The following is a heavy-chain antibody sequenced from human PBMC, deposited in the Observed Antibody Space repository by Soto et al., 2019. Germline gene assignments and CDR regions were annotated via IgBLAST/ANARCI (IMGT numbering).Heavy chain of an antibody. V-gene: IGHV3-23*01. Sequence: EVQMLESGGGLVQPGGSLRLSCAASGFPFSSYAMSWVRQAPGKGLEWVSGISGSGGSTSVADSVKGRFTISRDNSKNTLYLQMNSLRAEDTAVYYWTKDRYCSSTSCYAGYYWGQGTLVTVSS. CDR3: TKDRYCSSTSCYAGYY. CDR1: GFPFSSYA. CDR2: ISGSGGST. D-gene: IGHD2-2*01. J-gene: IGHJ4*02.